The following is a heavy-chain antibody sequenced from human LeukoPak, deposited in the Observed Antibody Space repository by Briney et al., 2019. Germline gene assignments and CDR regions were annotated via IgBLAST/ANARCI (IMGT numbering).Heavy chain of an antibody. D-gene: IGHD2-2*01. CDR3: ARDVPAAIRALDP. J-gene: IGHJ5*02. CDR2: INPSGGST. V-gene: IGHV1-46*01. CDR1: GYTFTSYY. Sequence: APVKVSCKASGYTFTSYYMHWVRQAPGQGLEWMGIINPSGGSTSYAQKFQGRVTMTRDTSTSTVYMELSSLRSEDTAVYYCARDVPAAIRALDPWGQGTLVTVSS.